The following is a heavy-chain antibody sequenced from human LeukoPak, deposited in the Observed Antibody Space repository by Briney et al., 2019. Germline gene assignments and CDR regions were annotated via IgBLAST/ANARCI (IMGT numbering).Heavy chain of an antibody. V-gene: IGHV4-31*03. CDR1: GDSMSIGGYY. CDR3: ARGRPLDAFDI. J-gene: IGHJ3*02. Sequence: TLSLTCSVSGDSMSIGGYYWTWIRQHPGKGLEWIGYIYYSGSTYYNPSLKSRVTISVDTSKKQFSLKLSSVTAADTAVYYCARGRPLDAFDIWGQGTLVTVSS. CDR2: IYYSGST.